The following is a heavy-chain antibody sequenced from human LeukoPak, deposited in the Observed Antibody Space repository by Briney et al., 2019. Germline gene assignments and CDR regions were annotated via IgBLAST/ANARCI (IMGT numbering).Heavy chain of an antibody. CDR3: ARGLSGSYYVHDY. J-gene: IGHJ4*02. Sequence: SETLSLTCTVSGYSISSGYYWGWIRQPPGKGLEWIGSIYHSGSTYYNPSLKSRVTISVDTSKNQFSLKLSSVTAADTAVYYCARGLSGSYYVHDYWGQGTLVTVSS. D-gene: IGHD1-26*01. V-gene: IGHV4-38-2*02. CDR2: IYHSGST. CDR1: GYSISSGYY.